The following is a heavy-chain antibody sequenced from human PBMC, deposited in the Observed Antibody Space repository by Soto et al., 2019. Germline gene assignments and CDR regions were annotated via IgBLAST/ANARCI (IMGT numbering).Heavy chain of an antibody. CDR3: ARDQYYDFWSGYYTGVMGAFDI. CDR1: GYTFTGYY. J-gene: IGHJ3*02. V-gene: IGHV1-2*04. D-gene: IGHD3-3*01. CDR2: INPNSGGT. Sequence: QVQLVQSGAEVKKPGASVKVSCKASGYTFTGYYMHWVRQAPGQGLEWMGWINPNSGGTNYAQKFQGWVTMTRDTSISTAYMELSRLRSDDTAVYYCARDQYYDFWSGYYTGVMGAFDIWGQGTMVTVSS.